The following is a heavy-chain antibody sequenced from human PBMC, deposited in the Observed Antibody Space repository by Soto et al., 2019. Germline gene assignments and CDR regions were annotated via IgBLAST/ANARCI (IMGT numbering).Heavy chain of an antibody. CDR3: AKSGEKDYYDSSGYSTGIYYFDY. CDR1: GFTFSSYA. D-gene: IGHD3-22*01. CDR2: ISGSGGST. Sequence: GGSLRLSCAASGFTFSSYAMSWVRQAPGKGLEWVSAISGSGGSTYYADSVKGRFTISRDNSKNTLYLQMNSLRAEDTAVYYCAKSGEKDYYDSSGYSTGIYYFDYWGQGTLVTVSS. V-gene: IGHV3-23*01. J-gene: IGHJ4*02.